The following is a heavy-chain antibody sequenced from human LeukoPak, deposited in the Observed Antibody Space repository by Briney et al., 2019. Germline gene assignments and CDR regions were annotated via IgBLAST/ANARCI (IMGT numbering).Heavy chain of an antibody. CDR2: IYPGDSDT. V-gene: IGHV5-51*01. D-gene: IGHD4-23*01. J-gene: IGHJ5*02. Sequence: GESLKISCQGSGYSFASYWIGWVRQMPGKGLEWMGIIYPGDSDTRYSPSFHGHVTISADKSINTAYLQWSSLEASDTATYYCARLRGTVVTPGINWFDPWGQGTLVTVSS. CDR1: GYSFASYW. CDR3: ARLRGTVVTPGINWFDP.